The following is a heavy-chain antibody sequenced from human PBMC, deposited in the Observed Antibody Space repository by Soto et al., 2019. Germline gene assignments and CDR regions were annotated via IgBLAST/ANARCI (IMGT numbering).Heavy chain of an antibody. CDR3: ASEGGWELQDY. V-gene: IGHV1-69*01. Sequence: QVQLVQSGAEVKKPGSSVKVSCKASGGTFSSYAISWVRQAPGQGLEWMGGIIPIFGTANYAQKVRGRVTITADEHTRTAYMELSSLRSEDTAVYYCASEGGWELQDYWGPGPLVTVSS. D-gene: IGHD1-26*01. J-gene: IGHJ4*02. CDR2: IIPIFGTA. CDR1: GGTFSSYA.